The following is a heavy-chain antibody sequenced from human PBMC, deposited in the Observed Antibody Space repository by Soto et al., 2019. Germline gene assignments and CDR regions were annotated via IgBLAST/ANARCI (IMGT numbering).Heavy chain of an antibody. J-gene: IGHJ6*02. CDR3: ARDYYGMDV. V-gene: IGHV4-30-2*06. Sequence: SQTLSLTCTVSGGSISSGGYSWTWIRQSPGKGLEWIGYTYQSGSAYYNPSLKSRVTISVDRSKNQFSLNLTSVTAADTAVYYCARDYYGMDVWGQGTTVTVSS. CDR1: GGSISSGGYS. CDR2: TYQSGSA.